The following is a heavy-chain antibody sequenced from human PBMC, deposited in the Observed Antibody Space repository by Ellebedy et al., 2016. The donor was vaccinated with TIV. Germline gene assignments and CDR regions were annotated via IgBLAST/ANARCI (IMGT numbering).Heavy chain of an antibody. CDR3: ARRGFGYYYYGMDV. Sequence: SVKVSCXASGGTFSSYAISWVRQAPGQGLEWMGGIIPIFGTANYAQKFQGRVTITADKSTSTAYMELSSLRSEDTAVYYCARRGFGYYYYGMDVWGQGTTVTVSS. D-gene: IGHD2-15*01. J-gene: IGHJ6*02. CDR1: GGTFSSYA. CDR2: IIPIFGTA. V-gene: IGHV1-69*06.